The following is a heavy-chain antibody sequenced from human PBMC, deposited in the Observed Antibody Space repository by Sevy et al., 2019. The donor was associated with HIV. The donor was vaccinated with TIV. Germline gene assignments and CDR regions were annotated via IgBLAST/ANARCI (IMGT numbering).Heavy chain of an antibody. Sequence: GGSLRLSCAASGFTFSSYAMSWVRQAPGKGLEWVSAISGSGGSTYYADSVKGRFTISRDNSKNTLYLQMNSLRAEDTAVYYCAKGGGYDYVSGRLYYYYYYMDVWGKGTTVTVSS. V-gene: IGHV3-23*01. D-gene: IGHD3-16*01. CDR2: ISGSGGST. CDR1: GFTFSSYA. J-gene: IGHJ6*03. CDR3: AKGGGYDYVSGRLYYYYYYMDV.